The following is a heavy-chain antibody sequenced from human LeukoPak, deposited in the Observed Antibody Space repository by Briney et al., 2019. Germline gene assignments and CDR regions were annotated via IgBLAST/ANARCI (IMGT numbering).Heavy chain of an antibody. D-gene: IGHD3-10*01. CDR2: IYYSGST. CDR1: GGSISSYY. CDR3: ARGLAGTFDY. J-gene: IGHJ4*02. V-gene: IGHV4-59*01. Sequence: SETLSLTCTVSGGSISSYYWSWLRQPPGKGLEWIGYIYYSGSTNYNPSLKSRVTISVDTSKNQFSLKLSSVTAADTAVYYCARGLAGTFDYWGQGALVTVSS.